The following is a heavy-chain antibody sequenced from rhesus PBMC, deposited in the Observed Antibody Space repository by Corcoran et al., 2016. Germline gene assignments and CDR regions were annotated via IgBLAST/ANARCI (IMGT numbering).Heavy chain of an antibody. CDR2: ISRASSYI. CDR1: GFTFRSYG. V-gene: IGHV3S16*01. Sequence: EVQLVESGGGLVQPGGSLRLSCAASGFTFRSYGMRWVRQAPGKGLGWFSSISRASSYIYYADSVKGRFTISRDNAKNSLSLQMNSLRAEDTAVYYCTRVRSDYYNDYWGQGVLVTVSS. J-gene: IGHJ4*01. D-gene: IGHD3-22*01. CDR3: TRVRSDYYNDY.